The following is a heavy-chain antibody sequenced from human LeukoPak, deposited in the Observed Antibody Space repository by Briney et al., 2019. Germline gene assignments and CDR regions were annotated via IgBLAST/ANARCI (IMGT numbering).Heavy chain of an antibody. CDR2: INCDTGNT. CDR3: ARGVVVTTALAFDY. J-gene: IGHJ4*02. D-gene: IGHD2-15*01. CDR1: GYTFTGYY. Sequence: ASVKVSCKASGYTFTGYYMHWVRQAPGQRPEWMGWINCDTGNTKYSQNFLGRVTITRDTSASTTSMELRSLRSEDTAVYYCARGVVVTTALAFDYWGQGSLVTVSS. V-gene: IGHV1-3*01.